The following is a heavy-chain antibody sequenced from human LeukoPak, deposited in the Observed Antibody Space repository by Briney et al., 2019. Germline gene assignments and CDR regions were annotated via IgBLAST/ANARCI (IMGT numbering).Heavy chain of an antibody. CDR2: IGTAGDT. Sequence: GGSLRLSCAASGFTFSSYDMHWVRQGTGKGMEWVSAIGTAGDTYYPGSVKGRFTISRDNAKNSLYLQMNSLRAEDTAVYYCASQAFKDGAFDIWGQGAMVTVSS. J-gene: IGHJ3*02. CDR1: GFTFSSYD. CDR3: ASQAFKDGAFDI. D-gene: IGHD2-15*01. V-gene: IGHV3-13*01.